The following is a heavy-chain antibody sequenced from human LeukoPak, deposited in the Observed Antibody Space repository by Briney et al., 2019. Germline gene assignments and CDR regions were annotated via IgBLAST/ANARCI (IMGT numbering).Heavy chain of an antibody. Sequence: ASVKVSCKASGGTFTDYYIHWVRQAPGQGLQWMAWINPDNGGTNYAQKFQGRVTLTTDTSISTAYMELSGLRSDDTAVYYCARWLMRATTRDAFDIWGQGTMVTVSS. CDR2: INPDNGGT. J-gene: IGHJ3*02. V-gene: IGHV1-2*02. D-gene: IGHD1-26*01. CDR3: ARWLMRATTRDAFDI. CDR1: GGTFTDYY.